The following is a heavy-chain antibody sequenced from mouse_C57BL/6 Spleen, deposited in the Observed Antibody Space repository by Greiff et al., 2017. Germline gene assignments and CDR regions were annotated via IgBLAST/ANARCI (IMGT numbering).Heavy chain of an antibody. CDR3: ARSLYGYDGGYYAMDY. CDR1: GYTFTSYW. V-gene: IGHV1-7*01. Sequence: QVHVKQSGAELAKPGASVKLSCKASGYTFTSYWMHWVKQRPGQGLEWIGYINPSSGYTKYNQKFKDKATLTADKSSSTAYMQLSSLTYEDSAVYYCARSLYGYDGGYYAMDYWGQGTSVTVSS. CDR2: INPSSGYT. J-gene: IGHJ4*01. D-gene: IGHD2-2*01.